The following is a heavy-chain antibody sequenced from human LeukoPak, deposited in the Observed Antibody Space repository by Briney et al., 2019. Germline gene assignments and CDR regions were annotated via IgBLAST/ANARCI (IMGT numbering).Heavy chain of an antibody. CDR1: GYTFTSYG. Sequence: GASAKVSCKASGYTFTSYGISWVRQAPGQGLEWMGWISAYNGNTNYAQKLQGRVTMTTDTSTSTAYMELRSLRSDDTAVYYCARDFALLWFGDFFDCWGQGTLVTVSS. CDR3: ARDFALLWFGDFFDC. J-gene: IGHJ4*02. V-gene: IGHV1-18*04. CDR2: ISAYNGNT. D-gene: IGHD3-10*01.